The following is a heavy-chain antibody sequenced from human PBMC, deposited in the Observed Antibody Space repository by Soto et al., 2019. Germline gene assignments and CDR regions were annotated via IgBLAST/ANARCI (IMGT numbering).Heavy chain of an antibody. CDR2: MKAANGNA. CDR3: ARAVGIGVTGLDL. D-gene: IGHD2-21*02. Sequence: QERLVQSGAQLRRPGASVKISCRASGYNFPSSNVNWVRQASVQGPEWLGWMKAANGNAAFAPDFQGRVTMARDLSTDTAYLELGGLSSGDTAMYYCARAVGIGVTGLDLWGPGTFVTVS. CDR1: GYNFPSSN. V-gene: IGHV1-8*02. J-gene: IGHJ5*02.